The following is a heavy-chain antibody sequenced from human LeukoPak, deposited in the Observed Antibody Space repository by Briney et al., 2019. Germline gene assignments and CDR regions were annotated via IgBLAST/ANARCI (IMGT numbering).Heavy chain of an antibody. CDR2: ISSSGSYT. CDR3: ARDWVSGWDAGFDY. CDR1: GFIFSDYY. J-gene: IGHJ4*02. V-gene: IGHV3-11*06. Sequence: GGSLRLSCAASGFIFSDYYMTWIRQAPGKGLEFISFISSSGSYTNSADSVKGRFTISRDNAKNSLYLQMNSLRAEDTAVYYCARDWVSGWDAGFDYWGQGTLVTVSS. D-gene: IGHD6-19*01.